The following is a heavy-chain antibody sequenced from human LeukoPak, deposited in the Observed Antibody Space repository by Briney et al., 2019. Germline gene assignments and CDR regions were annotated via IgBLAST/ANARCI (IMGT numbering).Heavy chain of an antibody. J-gene: IGHJ4*02. CDR2: IRYDGSNK. CDR1: GFIFSTYG. Sequence: GGSVRLSCAASGFIFSTYGMHWVRQAPGKGLVWVAFIRYDGSNKYYADSVKGRFTISRDNSKNTLYLQMNSLRAEDTAVYYCAMLPTHGAYWAQGTVVTVSS. D-gene: IGHD3-16*01. V-gene: IGHV3-30*02. CDR3: AMLPTHGAY.